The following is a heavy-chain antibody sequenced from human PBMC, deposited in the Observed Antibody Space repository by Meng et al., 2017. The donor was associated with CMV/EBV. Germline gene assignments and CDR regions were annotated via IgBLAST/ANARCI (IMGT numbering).Heavy chain of an antibody. D-gene: IGHD1-26*01. J-gene: IGHJ6*02. CDR1: GYTFTGYY. CDR2: INPNGGGT. V-gene: IGHV1-2*02. Sequence: ASVKVSCKASGYTFTGYYMHWVRQAPGQGLEWMGWINPNGGGTNYAQKFQGRVTMTRDTSISTAYMELSRLRSDDTAVYYCARAYVSQWVYYYYGMDVWGQGTTVTVSS. CDR3: ARAYVSQWVYYYYGMDV.